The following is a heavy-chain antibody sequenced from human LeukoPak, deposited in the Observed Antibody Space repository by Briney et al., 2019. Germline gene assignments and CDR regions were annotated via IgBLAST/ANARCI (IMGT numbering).Heavy chain of an antibody. D-gene: IGHD3-22*01. J-gene: IGHJ4*02. CDR3: ARLYYDSSGYYYPFDY. V-gene: IGHV4-4*07. CDR1: GGSISSYY. Sequence: SETLSLTCTVSGGSISSYYWSWIRQPAGKGLEWIGRIYTSGSTNYNPSLKSRVTMSVDTSKNQFSLKLSSVTAADTAVYYCARLYYDSSGYYYPFDYWGQGTLVTVSS. CDR2: IYTSGST.